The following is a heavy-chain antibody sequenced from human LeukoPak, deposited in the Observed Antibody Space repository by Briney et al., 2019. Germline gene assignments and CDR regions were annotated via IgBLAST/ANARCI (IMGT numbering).Heavy chain of an antibody. V-gene: IGHV3-53*04. CDR3: ARDGDGSGMLNW. CDR1: GFAPSSIY. J-gene: IGHJ4*02. CDR2: IYIGVSK. D-gene: IGHD3-10*01. Sequence: GGSLRLSCAASGFAPSSIYISWVRQAPGRGLGWVSVIYIGVSKYYADSVKGRFTIYRHNSKNTLYLQMNSLRAEDTAVYYCARDGDGSGMLNWWGQGTLVTVSS.